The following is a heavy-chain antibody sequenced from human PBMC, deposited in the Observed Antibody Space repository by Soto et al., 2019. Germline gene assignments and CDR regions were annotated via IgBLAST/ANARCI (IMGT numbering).Heavy chain of an antibody. CDR1: GFTVSNAR. Sequence: GGSLRLSCAASGFTVSNARMHWVRQAPGKGLEWVSAISGSGGSTYYADSVKGRFTISRDNSKNTLYLQMNSLRAEDTAVYYCAKDLITIEFDPWGQGTLVTVSS. J-gene: IGHJ5*02. V-gene: IGHV3-23*01. CDR3: AKDLITIEFDP. D-gene: IGHD3-9*01. CDR2: ISGSGGST.